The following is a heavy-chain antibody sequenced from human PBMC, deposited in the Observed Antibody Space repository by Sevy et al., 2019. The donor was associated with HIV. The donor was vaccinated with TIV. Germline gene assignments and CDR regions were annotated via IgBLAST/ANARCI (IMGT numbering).Heavy chain of an antibody. CDR3: AKDEGTMVRGVQLVVTAIPRGGGMDV. Sequence: GGSLRLSCAASGFTFSSYGMHWVRQAPGKGLEWVAVISYDGSNKYYADSVKGRFTISRDNSKNTLYLQMNSLRAEDTAVFYCAKDEGTMVRGVQLVVTAIPRGGGMDVWGQGTTVTVSS. CDR1: GFTFSSYG. V-gene: IGHV3-30*18. J-gene: IGHJ6*02. D-gene: IGHD3-10*01. CDR2: ISYDGSNK.